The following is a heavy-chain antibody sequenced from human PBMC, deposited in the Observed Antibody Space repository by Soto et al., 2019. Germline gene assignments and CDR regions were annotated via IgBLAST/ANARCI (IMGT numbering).Heavy chain of an antibody. CDR3: ARDRYYGSGSYNYFDY. CDR2: INAGNGNT. D-gene: IGHD3-10*01. J-gene: IGHJ4*02. Sequence: ASVKVSCKASGYTFTSYAMHWVRQAPGQRLEWMGWINAGNGNTKYSQKFQGRVTITRDTSASTTYMELSSLRSEDTAVYYCARDRYYGSGSYNYFDYWGQGTLVTVSS. V-gene: IGHV1-3*01. CDR1: GYTFTSYA.